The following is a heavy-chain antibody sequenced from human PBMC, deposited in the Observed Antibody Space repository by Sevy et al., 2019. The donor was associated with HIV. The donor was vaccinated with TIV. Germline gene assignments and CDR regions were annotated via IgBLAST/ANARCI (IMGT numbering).Heavy chain of an antibody. D-gene: IGHD3-10*01. CDR3: ARDSMPTVQGIIITPYYYGMDL. CDR2: ISGDNGNT. J-gene: IGHJ6*02. Sequence: ASVKVSCKASGYTFISYGISWVRQALGQGLEWMGWISGDNGNTISAQNLQGRVTMSTDTSTSTAYMELRSLRSDDTAVYYCARDSMPTVQGIIITPYYYGMDLWGQGTTVTVSS. V-gene: IGHV1-18*01. CDR1: GYTFISYG.